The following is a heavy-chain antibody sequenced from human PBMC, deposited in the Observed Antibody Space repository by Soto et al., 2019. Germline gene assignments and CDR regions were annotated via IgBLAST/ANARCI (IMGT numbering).Heavy chain of an antibody. CDR1: GFMCSNHG. CDR2: IWSDGNNR. V-gene: IGHV3-33*01. D-gene: IGHD1-1*01. CDR3: VRGDNWNDEASDY. Sequence: QVQLVESGGGVVQPGRSLRLSCAASGFMCSNHGMHWVRQAPGKGLEWVAVIWSDGNNRYYADSVKGRFTISRDNSKNTLYLQMNSLRAEDTAVYYCVRGDNWNDEASDYWGQGTLVTVSS. J-gene: IGHJ4*02.